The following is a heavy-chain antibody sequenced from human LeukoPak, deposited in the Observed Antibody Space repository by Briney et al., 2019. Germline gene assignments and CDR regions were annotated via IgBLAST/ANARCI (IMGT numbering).Heavy chain of an antibody. Sequence: SETLSLTCTVSGGSGRSDSWSWIRQPPGQGLEWMAYISYSGSTSYNPSLKRGGTISFNPTDRQLPLKLMSVTAADTAVYYCAPRTRSFSYTYGDAYYYYYMDVWGKGTTVIVS. V-gene: IGHV4-59*02. J-gene: IGHJ6*03. CDR2: ISYSGST. CDR1: GGSGRSDS. CDR3: APRTRSFSYTYGDAYYYYYMDV. D-gene: IGHD5-18*01.